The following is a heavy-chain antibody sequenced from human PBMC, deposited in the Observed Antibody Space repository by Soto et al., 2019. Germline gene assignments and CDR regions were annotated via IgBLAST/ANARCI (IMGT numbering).Heavy chain of an antibody. Sequence: EVQLLESGGGLVQPGGSLSLPGAASGFTFSIYARTWVRQAPGKGLEWVSGLSSSGGTTHYADSVKGRFTISRDNSKNTLFLQMNSLRAEDTAVYYCAKLPRGSSPENDYWGQGTLVTVSS. CDR2: LSSSGGTT. D-gene: IGHD6-6*01. V-gene: IGHV3-23*01. J-gene: IGHJ4*02. CDR3: AKLPRGSSPENDY. CDR1: GFTFSIYA.